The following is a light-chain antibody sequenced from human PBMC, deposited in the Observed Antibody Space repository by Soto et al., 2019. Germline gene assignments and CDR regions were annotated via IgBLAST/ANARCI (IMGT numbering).Light chain of an antibody. Sequence: QSVLTQSPSASASLGASVKLTCTLSSGHRSYAIAWHQQQPEKGPRYLMKLNSDGSHSKGDGIPDRFSGSSSGAERYLPISSLQSEAEADYYCQTCGTGIRVFGGGTKLTVL. CDR2: LNSDGSH. J-gene: IGLJ3*02. CDR3: QTCGTGIRV. V-gene: IGLV4-69*01. CDR1: SGHRSYA.